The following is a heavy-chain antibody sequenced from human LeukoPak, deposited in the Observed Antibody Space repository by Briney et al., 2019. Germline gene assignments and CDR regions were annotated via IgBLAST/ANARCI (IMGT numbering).Heavy chain of an antibody. CDR2: IKRDGSEK. D-gene: IGHD6-19*01. Sequence: GGSLRLSCAASGFTFNSYWMNWVRQAPGKGLEWVANIKRDGSEKYYVDSVKGRFTISRDNAKNSLDLQMNSLRVEDTAVYYCARLGPASSGWPESFDYWGQGTLVAVSS. CDR1: GFTFNSYW. V-gene: IGHV3-7*03. J-gene: IGHJ4*02. CDR3: ARLGPASSGWPESFDY.